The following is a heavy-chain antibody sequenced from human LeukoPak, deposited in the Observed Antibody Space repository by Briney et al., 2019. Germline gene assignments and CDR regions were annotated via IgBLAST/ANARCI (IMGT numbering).Heavy chain of an antibody. CDR2: IYYSGST. Sequence: SETLSLTCTDSGGSISSYYWSWIRQPPGKGLEWVGYIYYSGSTNYNPSLKSRVTISVDTSKNQFSLKLSSVTAADTAVYYCARSGPTGDYVSLDYYGMDVWGQGTTVTVSS. J-gene: IGHJ6*02. CDR3: ARSGPTGDYVSLDYYGMDV. V-gene: IGHV4-59*01. D-gene: IGHD4-17*01. CDR1: GGSISSYY.